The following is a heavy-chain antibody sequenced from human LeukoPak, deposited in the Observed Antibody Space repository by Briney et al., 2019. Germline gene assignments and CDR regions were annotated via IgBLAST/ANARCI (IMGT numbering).Heavy chain of an antibody. CDR2: INPNSGGT. D-gene: IGHD2-2*01. V-gene: IGHV1-2*02. J-gene: IGHJ3*02. CDR1: GYTFTGYY. CDR3: ARDFSDIVVVPADDAFDI. Sequence: ASVKVSCKASGYTFTGYYMHWVRQAPGQGLEWMGWINPNSGGTNYAQKFQGRVTMTRDTSISTAYMELSRLRSDDTAVYYCARDFSDIVVVPADDAFDIWGQGTMVTVSS.